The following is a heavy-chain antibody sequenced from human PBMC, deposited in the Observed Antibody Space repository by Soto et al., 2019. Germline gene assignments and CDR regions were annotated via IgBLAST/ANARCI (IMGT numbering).Heavy chain of an antibody. CDR3: ARAREISWWLRPYYFDS. Sequence: ETLSLTCTVSGGSISSYYWSWIRQPPGKGLEWVSAISGSGGSTYYADSVKGRFTISRDNSKNTLYLQMNSLRAEDTAVYFCARAREISWWLRPYYFDSWGQGTLVTVSS. CDR2: ISGSGGST. J-gene: IGHJ4*02. CDR1: GGSISSYY. D-gene: IGHD5-12*01. V-gene: IGHV3-23*01.